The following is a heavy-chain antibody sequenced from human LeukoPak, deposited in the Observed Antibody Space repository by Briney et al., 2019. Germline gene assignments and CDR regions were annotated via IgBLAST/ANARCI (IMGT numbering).Heavy chain of an antibody. D-gene: IGHD5-18*01. V-gene: IGHV4-4*02. J-gene: IGHJ3*02. CDR1: GGSISSTNW. CDR3: AREGRKMVTYAFDI. Sequence: PSETLSLTCAVSGGSISSTNWWSWVRQPPGKGLEWIGEIYHGGSTNYNPSLKSRVTISVDKSKNQFSLNVTSVTAADTAVYYCAREGRKMVTYAFDIWGQGTMVTVSS. CDR2: IYHGGST.